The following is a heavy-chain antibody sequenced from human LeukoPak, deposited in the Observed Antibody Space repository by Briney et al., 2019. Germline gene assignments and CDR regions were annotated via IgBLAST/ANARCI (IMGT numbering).Heavy chain of an antibody. J-gene: IGHJ4*02. CDR1: VFTFFDYV. D-gene: IGHD2/OR15-2a*01. V-gene: IGHV3-49*04. CDR3: TRGLLPGY. Sequence: PVGSLRLSCTASVFTFFDYVITSVRESPGPGRRWVGFIRSNPYGGTTEYAASVKGRFTISRDDSKSIAYLQMNSLKTKDTAVYYCTRGLLPGYWGQGTLVTVSS. CDR2: IRSNPYGGTT.